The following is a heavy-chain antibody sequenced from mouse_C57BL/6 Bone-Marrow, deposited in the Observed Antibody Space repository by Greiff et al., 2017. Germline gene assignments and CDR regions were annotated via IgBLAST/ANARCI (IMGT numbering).Heavy chain of an antibody. CDR3: AREATVVAPFDY. V-gene: IGHV1-7*01. CDR1: GYPFTSYW. J-gene: IGHJ2*01. Sequence: QVPLKESRAELAKPGASVKLSCKASGYPFTSYWMHLVKQRPGQGLEWIGYINPSSGYTKYNQKFKDKATLTAAKSSSTAYMQLSILTYEDSAVYYCAREATVVAPFDYWGQGTTLTVSS. D-gene: IGHD1-1*01. CDR2: INPSSGYT.